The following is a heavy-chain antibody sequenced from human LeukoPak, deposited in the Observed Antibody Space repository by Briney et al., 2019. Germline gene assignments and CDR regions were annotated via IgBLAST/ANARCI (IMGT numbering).Heavy chain of an antibody. Sequence: GGSLRLSCAASGFDFSDYTINWVRQAPGKGLEWVANIKQDGSDKYYVDSVKGRFTISRDNAKNSMYLQVNSLRAEDTAVYYCAKASGSFHFYYYGMDVWGQGTTVTVSS. D-gene: IGHD1-26*01. CDR2: IKQDGSDK. J-gene: IGHJ6*02. V-gene: IGHV3-7*01. CDR3: AKASGSFHFYYYGMDV. CDR1: GFDFSDYT.